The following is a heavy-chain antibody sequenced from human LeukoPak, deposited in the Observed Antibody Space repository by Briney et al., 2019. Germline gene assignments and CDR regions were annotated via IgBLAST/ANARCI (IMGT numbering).Heavy chain of an antibody. CDR1: GFSFSDYA. D-gene: IGHD3-22*01. CDR3: AKDGLYYDGSTHIYYFDY. Sequence: HSGGSLRLSCAASGFSFSDYAMAWVRQAPGKGLEWVSVITGSGGVTHYAGSVKGRFTISRDNSKNTLYLQMNNLRVEDTARYYCAKDGLYYDGSTHIYYFDYWGQGTLVAVYS. V-gene: IGHV3-23*01. J-gene: IGHJ4*02. CDR2: ITGSGGVT.